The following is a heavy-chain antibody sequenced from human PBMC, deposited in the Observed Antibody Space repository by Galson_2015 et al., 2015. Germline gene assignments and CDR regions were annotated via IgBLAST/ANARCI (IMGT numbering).Heavy chain of an antibody. CDR3: ARGLGSTNKRDPRFDS. CDR2: ISSSSDNI. D-gene: IGHD3-10*01. Sequence: SLRLSCAASGLSFSNYNMNWVRQAPGKGLEWVSYISSSSDNILYADSVRGRFTISRDNAKNSLYLQMNSLREEDTAVYYCARGLGSTNKRDPRFDSWGQGTLVTVSS. CDR1: GLSFSNYN. V-gene: IGHV3-48*02. J-gene: IGHJ5*01.